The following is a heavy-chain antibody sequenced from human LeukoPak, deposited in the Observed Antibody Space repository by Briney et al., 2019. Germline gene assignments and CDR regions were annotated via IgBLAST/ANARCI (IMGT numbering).Heavy chain of an antibody. V-gene: IGHV4-59*01. CDR3: ARDGTYSSSSGYYYYYMDV. J-gene: IGHJ6*03. D-gene: IGHD6-6*01. Sequence: SETLSLTCTVSGGSISSYYWSWIRQPPGKGLEWIGYIYYSGSTNYNPSLKSRVTISVDTSKNQFSLKLSSVTAADTAVYYCARDGTYSSSSGYYYYYMDVWGKGTTVTVSS. CDR1: GGSISSYY. CDR2: IYYSGST.